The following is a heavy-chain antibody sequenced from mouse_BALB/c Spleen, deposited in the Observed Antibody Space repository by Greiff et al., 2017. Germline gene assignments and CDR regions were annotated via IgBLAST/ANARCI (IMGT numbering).Heavy chain of an antibody. CDR3: TRVGFYAMDY. V-gene: IGHV1-69*02. J-gene: IGHJ4*01. CDR1: GYTFTSYW. Sequence: VQLQQPGAELVRPGASVKLSCTASGYTFTSYWINWVKQRPGQGLEWIGNIYPSDSYTNYNQKFKDKATLTVDKSSSTAYMQLSSPTSEDSAVYYCTRVGFYAMDYWGQGTSVTVSS. CDR2: IYPSDSYT.